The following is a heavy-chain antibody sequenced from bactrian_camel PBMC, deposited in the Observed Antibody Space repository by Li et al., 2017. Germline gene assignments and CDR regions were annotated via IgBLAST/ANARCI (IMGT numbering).Heavy chain of an antibody. Sequence: HVQLVESGGGSLQPGGSLRLSCGASGHTYSSNRMGWFRQAPGKEREGVAILYMSGTARYLSPSVKGRFTISRSDNKSTLYLQMNSLNPEDTAMYYCAADTKSSSRCTTVPPGEADFAYWGQGTQVTVS. J-gene: IGHJ4*01. D-gene: IGHD1*01. CDR2: LYMSGTAR. CDR3: AADTKSSSRCTTVPPGEADFAY. CDR1: GHTYSSNR. V-gene: IGHV3-3*01.